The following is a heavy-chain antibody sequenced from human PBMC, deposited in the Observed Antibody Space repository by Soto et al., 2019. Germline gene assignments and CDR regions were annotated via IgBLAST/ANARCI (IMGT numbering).Heavy chain of an antibody. Sequence: ASVKVSCKASGFTFSNYGISWVRQAPGRGLEWMAWISAYDGKTNYAQKSRDRVTLTTDTSTSTAYMELRNLRSDDTAVYFCVRDTPLATMEGADYWGQGTLVTVSS. D-gene: IGHD5-12*01. CDR3: VRDTPLATMEGADY. CDR2: ISAYDGKT. J-gene: IGHJ4*02. V-gene: IGHV1-18*01. CDR1: GFTFSNYG.